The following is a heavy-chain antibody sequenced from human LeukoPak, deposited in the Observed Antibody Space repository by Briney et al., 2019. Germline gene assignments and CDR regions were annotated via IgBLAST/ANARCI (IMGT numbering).Heavy chain of an antibody. J-gene: IGHJ4*02. V-gene: IGHV4-38-2*02. Sequence: KPSETLSLTCTVSGYSISSGYYWGWIRQPPGKGLEWIGSIYHSGSTYYNPSLKSRVTISVDTSKNQFSLKLSSVTAADTAVYYCARHHPGSGTPASFDYWGQGTLVTVSS. CDR3: ARHHPGSGTPASFDY. D-gene: IGHD3-10*01. CDR1: GYSISSGYY. CDR2: IYHSGST.